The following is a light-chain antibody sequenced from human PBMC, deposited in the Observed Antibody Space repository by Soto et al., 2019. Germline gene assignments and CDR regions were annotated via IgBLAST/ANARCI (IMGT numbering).Light chain of an antibody. CDR2: GNS. Sequence: QSVLTQPPSVSGAPGQRVTISCTGSSFNIGAGYDVHWYQQLPGTAPKLLIYGNSNRPSRVPDRFSGSKSGTSASLAITGLHAEDEADYYCQSYDSSLSGWVFGGGTKLTVL. V-gene: IGLV1-40*01. CDR1: SFNIGAGYD. CDR3: QSYDSSLSGWV. J-gene: IGLJ3*02.